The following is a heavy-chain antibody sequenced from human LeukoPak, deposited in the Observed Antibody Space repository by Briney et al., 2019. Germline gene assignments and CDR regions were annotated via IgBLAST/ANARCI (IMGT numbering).Heavy chain of an antibody. Sequence: PGGSLRLSCAASGFTFSSYAMSWVRQAPGKGLEWVSVSGSGGSTYYADSVKGRFTISRDNSKNTLYLQMNSLRAEDTAVYYCARREAVGSYRYFDYWGQGTLVTVSS. CDR3: ARREAVGSYRYFDY. V-gene: IGHV3-23*01. J-gene: IGHJ4*02. CDR2: SGSGGST. CDR1: GFTFSSYA. D-gene: IGHD1-26*01.